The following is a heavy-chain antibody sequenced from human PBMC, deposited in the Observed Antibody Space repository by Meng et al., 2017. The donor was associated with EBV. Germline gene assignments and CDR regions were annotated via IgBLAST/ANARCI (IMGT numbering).Heavy chain of an antibody. Sequence: VQLWGSGGGLVQPGGSLRLSCAASGFSFSNYAMGWVRQAPGKGLEWVSGISATSVDTYYADSVKGRFAISRDNSKNTVTLHMNILRAEDTAIYYCNSGSHSPLDSWGQGTLVTVSS. CDR3: NSGSHSPLDS. CDR1: GFSFSNYA. V-gene: IGHV3-23*01. D-gene: IGHD1-26*01. J-gene: IGHJ4*02. CDR2: ISATSVDT.